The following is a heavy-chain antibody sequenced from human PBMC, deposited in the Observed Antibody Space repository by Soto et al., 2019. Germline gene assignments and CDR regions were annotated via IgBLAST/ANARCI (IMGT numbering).Heavy chain of an antibody. D-gene: IGHD6-13*01. J-gene: IGHJ3*01. CDR1: GFTFNNYG. V-gene: IGHV3-30*18. CDR2: ISNDGSDK. Sequence: QVQLVESGGGVVQPGRSLRLSCAASGFTFNNYGMHRVRQAPGKGLEWVATISNDGSDKYYADSVKGRLTISRDNSKNTVYLLMNSLRAEETAVYYCAKHQGIAASHGIDWGQGTMVTVSS. CDR3: AKHQGIAASHGID.